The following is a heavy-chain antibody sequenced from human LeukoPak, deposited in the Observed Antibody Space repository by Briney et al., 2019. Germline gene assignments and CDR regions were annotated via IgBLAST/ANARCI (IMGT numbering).Heavy chain of an antibody. CDR2: IYPGDSDT. CDR1: GYNFTPYW. V-gene: IGHV5-51*01. J-gene: IGHJ3*02. D-gene: IGHD3-22*01. Sequence: GESLKISCQSSGYNFTPYWIVWVRQMPGKGLEWMGIIYPGDSDTRYSPSFQGQVTISADKSISTAYLQWSSLKASDTAMYYCASLTYYYDSSGYYEAFDIWGQGTMVTVSS. CDR3: ASLTYYYDSSGYYEAFDI.